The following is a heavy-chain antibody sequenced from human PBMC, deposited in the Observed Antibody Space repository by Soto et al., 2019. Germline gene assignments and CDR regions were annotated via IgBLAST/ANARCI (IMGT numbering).Heavy chain of an antibody. CDR2: IIPIFDTA. Sequence: SVKVACKASGATFSSYAISWVRQAPGQGLEWMGGIIPIFDTANHAQKFQGRVTITADESTSTAYMELSSLTSANTAVYYGARGDSRDAFDIWGQGTMVTASS. CDR3: ARGDSRDAFDI. CDR1: GATFSSYA. D-gene: IGHD5-18*01. V-gene: IGHV1-69*13. J-gene: IGHJ3*02.